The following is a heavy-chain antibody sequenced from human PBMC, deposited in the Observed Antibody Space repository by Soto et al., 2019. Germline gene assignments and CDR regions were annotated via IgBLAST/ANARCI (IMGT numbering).Heavy chain of an antibody. Sequence: QVQLVQSGAEVKKPGSSVKVSCKASGGTFSTYTISWVRQAPGQGLEWMGRIIPILGIANYAQKFQGRVTITADKATSTAYMALSSLRSEDTAVYYCASRYDSSDYWGQGTLVTVSS. J-gene: IGHJ4*02. CDR1: GGTFSTYT. V-gene: IGHV1-69*02. D-gene: IGHD3-22*01. CDR2: IIPILGIA. CDR3: ASRYDSSDY.